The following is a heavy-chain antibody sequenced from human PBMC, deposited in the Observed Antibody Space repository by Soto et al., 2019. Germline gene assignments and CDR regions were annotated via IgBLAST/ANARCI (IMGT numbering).Heavy chain of an antibody. CDR3: ASPRSIAAANWFDP. CDR2: IIPIFGTA. V-gene: IGHV1-69*01. D-gene: IGHD6-6*01. Sequence: QVQLVQSGAEVKKPGSSVKVSCKASGGTFSSYAISWVRQAPGQGLEWMGGIIPIFGTANYAQKFQGRVTITADESTSPAYMELSSLRFEDTAVYYCASPRSIAAANWFDPWGQGTLVTVSS. CDR1: GGTFSSYA. J-gene: IGHJ5*02.